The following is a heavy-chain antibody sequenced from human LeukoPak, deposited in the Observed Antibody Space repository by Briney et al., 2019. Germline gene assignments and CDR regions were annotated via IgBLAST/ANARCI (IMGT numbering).Heavy chain of an antibody. CDR3: ARASVVLGIAYDY. CDR1: GFTLSTNAM. V-gene: IGHV4-4*02. D-gene: IGHD2-21*01. CDR2: IYHSGST. J-gene: IGHJ4*02. Sequence: GSLRLSCLTSGFTLSTNAMSWVRQPPGKGLEWIGEIYHSGSTNYNPSLKSRVTISVDKSKNQFSLKLSSVTAADTAVYYCARASVVLGIAYDYWGQGTLVTVSS.